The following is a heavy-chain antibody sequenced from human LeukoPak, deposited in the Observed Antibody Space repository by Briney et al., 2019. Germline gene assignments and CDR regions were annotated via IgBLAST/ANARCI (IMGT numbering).Heavy chain of an antibody. CDR3: ARADTYYYESSAYRQDNWFDP. CDR1: GDSVSSSSYY. CDR2: IYYSGTT. Sequence: PSETLSLTCTVSGDSVSSSSYYWGWIRQPPGKGLGWIGSIYYSGTTYYNPSLKSRVTISVDTSKNQFSLKLSSVTAADTAVYYCARADTYYYESSAYRQDNWFDPWGQGTLVTVSS. J-gene: IGHJ5*02. D-gene: IGHD3-22*01. V-gene: IGHV4-39*07.